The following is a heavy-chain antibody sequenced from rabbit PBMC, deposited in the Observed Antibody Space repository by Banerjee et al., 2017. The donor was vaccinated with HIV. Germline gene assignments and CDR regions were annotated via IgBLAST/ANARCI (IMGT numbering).Heavy chain of an antibody. V-gene: IGHV1S47*01. Sequence: QEQLVESGGGLVTLGGSLKLSCEASGIDFSSDGINWVRQAPGKGLEWIAYIYPDYANTDYASWVNGRFTISLDNAQNTVFLQMTSLTAADTATYFCARNVPYGGSGYVLTRLDLWGQGTLVTVS. J-gene: IGHJ3*01. D-gene: IGHD8-1*01. CDR1: GIDFSSDG. CDR2: IYPDYANT. CDR3: ARNVPYGGSGYVLTRLDL.